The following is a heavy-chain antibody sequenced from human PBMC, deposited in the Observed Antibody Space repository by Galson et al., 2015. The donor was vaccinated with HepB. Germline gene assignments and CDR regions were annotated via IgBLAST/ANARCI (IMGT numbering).Heavy chain of an antibody. CDR3: ARGKRSSIDWFDP. V-gene: IGHV4-4*02. CDR1: GGSISSTNW. D-gene: IGHD6-6*01. J-gene: IGHJ5*02. CDR2: IYHRGNT. Sequence: CAVSGGSISSTNWWSWVRQPPGKGLEWIGEIYHRGNTNYNPSLKSRVTISVDKSKNQFSLRLSSVTAADTAVYYCARGKRSSIDWFDPWGQGILVTVSS.